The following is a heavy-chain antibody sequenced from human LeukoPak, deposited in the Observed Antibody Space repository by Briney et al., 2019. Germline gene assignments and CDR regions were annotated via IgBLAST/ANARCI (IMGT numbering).Heavy chain of an antibody. Sequence: PSETLSLTCTVSGGSISSYYWSWIRQPPGKGLEWVGYIYNSGSTTYNPPLKSRVTISVDTSMNQFSLKLSSVAAADTAVYYCARGTYNYGSGYWGPGTLVTVSS. CDR2: IYNSGST. J-gene: IGHJ4*02. D-gene: IGHD5-18*01. CDR1: GGSISSYY. CDR3: ARGTYNYGSGY. V-gene: IGHV4-59*01.